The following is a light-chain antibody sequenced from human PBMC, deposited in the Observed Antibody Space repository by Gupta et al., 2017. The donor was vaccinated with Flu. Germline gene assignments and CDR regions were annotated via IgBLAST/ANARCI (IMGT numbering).Light chain of an antibody. CDR2: EVS. V-gene: IGLV2-23*02. J-gene: IGLJ2*01. CDR3: CSYVGSGMVV. CDR1: GSDVGSYNL. Sequence: SITISCTGTGSDVGSYNLVSWYQQQAGTPPKVMYYEVSRRPSGVSNRFAGYKSGTTAFTTSSGLEAEDDAYYYCCSYVGSGMVVLGGGTKVTVL.